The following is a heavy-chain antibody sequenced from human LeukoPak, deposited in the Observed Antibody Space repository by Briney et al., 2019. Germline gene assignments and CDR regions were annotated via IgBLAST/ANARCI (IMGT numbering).Heavy chain of an antibody. V-gene: IGHV3-53*01. CDR3: ARRAGGHSHPYDY. Sequence: GSLRLSCTASGFTVSSNYMSWVRQAPGKGLEWVSAISGSGGNTYYADSVKGRFTISRDNSKNTLYLQMNSLRAEDTAVYYCARRAGGHSHPYDYWGQGILVTVSS. CDR1: GFTVSSNY. J-gene: IGHJ4*02. CDR2: ISGSGGNT. D-gene: IGHD4-23*01.